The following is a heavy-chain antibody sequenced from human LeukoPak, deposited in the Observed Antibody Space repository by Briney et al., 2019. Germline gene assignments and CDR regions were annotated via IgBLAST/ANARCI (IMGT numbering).Heavy chain of an antibody. CDR3: VRAPSYSSGWHFFDY. V-gene: IGHV3-64D*06. CDR2: ISGHGAST. D-gene: IGHD6-19*01. CDR1: GFTFSSYA. Sequence: GGSLRLSCSASGFTFSSYAMNWVRQAPGKGLEYVSAISGHGASTYYADSMKGRFTISRDNSKNTLYLQMSSLRAEDTAVYYCVRAPSYSSGWHFFDYWGQGTLVTVSS. J-gene: IGHJ4*02.